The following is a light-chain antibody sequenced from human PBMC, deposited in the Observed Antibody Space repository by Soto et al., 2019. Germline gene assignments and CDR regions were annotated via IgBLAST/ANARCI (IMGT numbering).Light chain of an antibody. CDR1: QSISSSY. Sequence: TQSPSTLSASVGDRVTITCRASQSISSSYLAWYQQKPGQAPRLLIYGTSSRATSIPDRFSGSGSGTDFTLTISRLEPEDFAVYYCQQYGTSLFSFGPGTKVDIK. CDR3: QQYGTSLFS. V-gene: IGKV3-20*01. J-gene: IGKJ3*01. CDR2: GTS.